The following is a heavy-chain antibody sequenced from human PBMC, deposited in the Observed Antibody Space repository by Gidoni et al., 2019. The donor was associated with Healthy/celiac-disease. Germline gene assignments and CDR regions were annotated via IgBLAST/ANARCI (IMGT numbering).Heavy chain of an antibody. CDR3: ARHEGWNWFDP. Sequence: EVQLVQSGAEVKKPGESVRIACKGSGYRLTSYWISWVRQMPGKGLEWMGRIDPCVTYTNYSPSFQGNVTISADNSISTADLQWSSLEASDTAMYYCARHEGWNWFDPWGQGTLVTVSS. D-gene: IGHD6-19*01. CDR1: GYRLTSYW. CDR2: IDPCVTYT. J-gene: IGHJ5*02. V-gene: IGHV5-10-1*01.